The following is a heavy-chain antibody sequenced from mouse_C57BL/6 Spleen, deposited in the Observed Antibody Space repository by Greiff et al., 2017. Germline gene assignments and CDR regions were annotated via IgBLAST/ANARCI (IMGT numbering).Heavy chain of an antibody. CDR2: IDPETGGT. Sequence: VHLVESGAELVRPGASVTLSCKASGYTFTDYEMHWVKQTPVHGLEWIGAIDPETGGTAYHQKFKGKAILTADKYSSTAYMELRSLTSEDAAVYYCTRRGYDDAMDYWGQGTSVTVSS. V-gene: IGHV1-15*01. CDR1: GYTFTDYE. D-gene: IGHD2-2*01. CDR3: TRRGYDDAMDY. J-gene: IGHJ4*01.